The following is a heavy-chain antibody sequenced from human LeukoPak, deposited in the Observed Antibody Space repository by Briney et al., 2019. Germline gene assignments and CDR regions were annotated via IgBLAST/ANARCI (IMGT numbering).Heavy chain of an antibody. V-gene: IGHV1-46*03. CDR1: GYIFTSYY. Sequence: ASVKVSCKASGYIFTSYYMHWVRQAPGQGHEWLGVVYPSAGTSDPAQRFRARITLSDDTSTSTAHRELRSLKSEDTAIYFCVREYHGGYFDFWGQGTLVTVSS. CDR3: VREYHGGYFDF. J-gene: IGHJ4*02. D-gene: IGHD3-16*01. CDR2: VYPSAGTS.